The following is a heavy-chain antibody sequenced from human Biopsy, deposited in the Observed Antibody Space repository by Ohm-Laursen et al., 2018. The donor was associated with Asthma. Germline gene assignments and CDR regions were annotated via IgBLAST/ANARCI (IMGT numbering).Heavy chain of an antibody. V-gene: IGHV3-30*18. J-gene: IGHJ1*01. D-gene: IGHD4-17*01. CDR1: GFTFSSYG. Sequence: SLRLSCAASGFTFSSYGMSWVRQAPGKGLEWVAVISYDGSDKYYADSVKGRFTISRDNSKNTLYLQMNSLRAEDTAVYYCAKGHGDYVFPYFQHWGQGTLVTVSS. CDR3: AKGHGDYVFPYFQH. CDR2: ISYDGSDK.